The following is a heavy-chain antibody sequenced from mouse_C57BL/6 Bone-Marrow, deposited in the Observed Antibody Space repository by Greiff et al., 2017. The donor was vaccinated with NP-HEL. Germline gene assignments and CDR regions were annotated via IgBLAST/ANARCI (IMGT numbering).Heavy chain of an antibody. J-gene: IGHJ2*01. Sequence: QVQLQQPGAELVKPGASVKLSCKASGYTFTSYWMPWVKQRPGQGLEWIGMILPHSGSTNYNEKFKSKATLTVDKSSSTAYMQLSSLTSEDSAVYYCAIYYYGGYWGQGTTLTVSS. CDR3: AIYYYGGY. V-gene: IGHV1-64*01. CDR2: ILPHSGST. CDR1: GYTFTSYW. D-gene: IGHD1-1*01.